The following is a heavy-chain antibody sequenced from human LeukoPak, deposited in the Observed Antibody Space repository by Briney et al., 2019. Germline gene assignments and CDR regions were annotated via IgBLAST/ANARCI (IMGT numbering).Heavy chain of an antibody. V-gene: IGHV5-51*01. CDR1: GYSFTTYW. CDR3: AREPGTTVVTSGYYYGMDV. D-gene: IGHD4-23*01. Sequence: GESLKISCKDFGYSFTTYWIGWVRQMPGKGLEWMGIIYPGDSDTRYSPSFQGQVTISADKSISTAYLQWSSLKASDTAMYYCAREPGTTVVTSGYYYGMDVWGQGTTVTVSS. J-gene: IGHJ6*02. CDR2: IYPGDSDT.